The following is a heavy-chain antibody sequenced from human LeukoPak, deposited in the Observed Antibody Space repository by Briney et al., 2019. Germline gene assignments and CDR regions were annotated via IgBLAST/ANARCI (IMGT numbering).Heavy chain of an antibody. D-gene: IGHD6-19*01. CDR2: IKSKTDGGTT. Sequence: GGSLRLSCAASGFTSSNAWMSWVRQAPGKGLEWVGCIKSKTDGGTTDYAAPVKGRFTISRDDSKNTLYLQMNSLKTEDTAVYYCFQVAASGNWGQGTLVTVSS. CDR1: GFTSSNAW. J-gene: IGHJ4*02. V-gene: IGHV3-15*01. CDR3: FQVAASGN.